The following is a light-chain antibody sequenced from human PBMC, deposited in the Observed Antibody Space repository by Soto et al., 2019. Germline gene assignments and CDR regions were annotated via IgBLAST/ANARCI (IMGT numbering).Light chain of an antibody. CDR1: QSVSSY. CDR2: AAS. CDR3: QQGSNWPPGLT. V-gene: IGKV3-11*01. Sequence: EIVLTQSPATLSLSPGERATLSCRASQSVSSYLAWYQQKPGQARRLLIYAASNRATGIPARFSGSGSGTDFTLTISSLEPEDFAVYYCQQGSNWPPGLTFGGGTKVEIK. J-gene: IGKJ4*01.